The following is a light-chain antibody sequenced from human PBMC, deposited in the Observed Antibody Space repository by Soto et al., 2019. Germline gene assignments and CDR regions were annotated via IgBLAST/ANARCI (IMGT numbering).Light chain of an antibody. CDR2: DAS. CDR1: QSISGW. CDR3: QQYSSDPLP. V-gene: IGKV1-5*01. Sequence: DIQMTQSPSTLSASVGDRVTITCRASQSISGWLAWYQQKPGKAPKLLIYDASTLASGVPSRFSGSGSGTEFTLTFSSLQPDDVAAYYCQQYSSDPLPFGGGTKVDIK. J-gene: IGKJ4*01.